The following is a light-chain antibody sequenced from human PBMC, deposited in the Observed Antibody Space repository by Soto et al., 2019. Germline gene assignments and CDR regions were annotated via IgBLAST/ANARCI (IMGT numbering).Light chain of an antibody. J-gene: IGKJ4*01. CDR3: QQYNKWLT. CDR2: AAS. V-gene: IGKV3-15*01. Sequence: EIVMTQSPASLSVSPGERATLSCRASQSVSNNLAWYQQKPGQAPRLLIYAASTRATGIPARFSGSGSGTEFTLTISSLQSEDFALYYCQQYNKWLTFGGGTKVEIK. CDR1: QSVSNN.